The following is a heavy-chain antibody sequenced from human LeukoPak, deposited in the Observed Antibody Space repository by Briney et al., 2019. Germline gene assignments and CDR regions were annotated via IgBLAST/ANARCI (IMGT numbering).Heavy chain of an antibody. J-gene: IGHJ4*02. CDR3: ARVVTAIPPLFDY. CDR1: GFTFSSYS. D-gene: IGHD2-21*02. V-gene: IGHV4-59*01. CDR2: IYYSGST. Sequence: GSLRLSCAASGFTFSSYSMNWVRQAPGKGLEWIGYIYYSGSTNYNPSLKSRVTISVDTSKNQFSLKLSSVTAADTAVYYCARVVTAIPPLFDYWGQGTLVTVSS.